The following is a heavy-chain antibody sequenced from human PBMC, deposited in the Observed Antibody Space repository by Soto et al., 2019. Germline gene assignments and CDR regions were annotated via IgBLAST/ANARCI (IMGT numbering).Heavy chain of an antibody. CDR3: ARGSYDSSGYYYTPGY. CDR1: GYTFTSYD. D-gene: IGHD3-22*01. J-gene: IGHJ4*02. CDR2: MNPNSGNT. V-gene: IGHV1-8*01. Sequence: ASVKVSCKASGYTFTSYDINWVRQATGQGLEWMGWMNPNSGNTGYAQKFQGRVTMTRNTSISTAYMELSSLRSEDTAVYYCARGSYDSSGYYYTPGYWGQGTLVTVSS.